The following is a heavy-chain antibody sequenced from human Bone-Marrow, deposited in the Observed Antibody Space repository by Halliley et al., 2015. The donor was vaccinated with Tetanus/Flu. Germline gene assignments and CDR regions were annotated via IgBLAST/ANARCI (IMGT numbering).Heavy chain of an antibody. V-gene: IGHV3-21*01. D-gene: IGHD3-22*01. J-gene: IGHJ4*02. Sequence: LEGVASISSPSGYTNYADSVRGRFTLSRDNAKNSLYVQMNNLRVEDTAVYYCARTVGSGYYYFDSWGQGTLVTVSS. CDR3: ARTVGSGYYYFDS. CDR2: ISSPSGYT.